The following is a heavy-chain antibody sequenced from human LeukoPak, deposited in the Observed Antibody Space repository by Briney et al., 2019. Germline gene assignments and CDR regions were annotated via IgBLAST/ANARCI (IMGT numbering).Heavy chain of an antibody. D-gene: IGHD3-16*01. J-gene: IGHJ3*02. CDR1: GGSISSVSYY. CDR3: ARQGGTFDI. Sequence: SETLSLTCTVSGGSISSVSYYWGWIRQPPGKGLEWIGTIYYSGSTYYNPSLKSRVTISVDTSKNHFSLKLNSVTAADTAVHYCARQGGTFDIWGQGTTVTVSS. V-gene: IGHV4-39*01. CDR2: IYYSGST.